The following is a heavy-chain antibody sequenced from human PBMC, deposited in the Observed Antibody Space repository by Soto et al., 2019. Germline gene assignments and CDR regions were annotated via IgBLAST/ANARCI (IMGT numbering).Heavy chain of an antibody. V-gene: IGHV5-51*01. D-gene: IGHD2-2*01. Sequence: PGESLKISCKGSGYSFTSYWIGWVRQMPGKGLEWMGIIYPGDSDTRYSPSFQGQVTISADKSISTAYLQWSSLKASDTAMYYCARQFGGSSSYYYYYMDVWGKGTTVTVSS. J-gene: IGHJ6*03. CDR2: IYPGDSDT. CDR1: GYSFTSYW. CDR3: ARQFGGSSSYYYYYMDV.